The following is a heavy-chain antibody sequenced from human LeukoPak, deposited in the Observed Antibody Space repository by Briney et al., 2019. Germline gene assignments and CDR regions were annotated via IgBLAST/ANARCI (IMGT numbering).Heavy chain of an antibody. CDR3: GFSEGDF. Sequence: SETLSPTCTVSVGSISSYYWSWIRQPAGKGLEWIGRIFASGSTNYNPSLESRLTISIDTSKNQFSLRLSSVTAADTAMYFCGFSEGDFWGQGALVTVSS. CDR1: VGSISSYY. CDR2: IFASGST. D-gene: IGHD6-25*01. V-gene: IGHV4-4*07. J-gene: IGHJ4*02.